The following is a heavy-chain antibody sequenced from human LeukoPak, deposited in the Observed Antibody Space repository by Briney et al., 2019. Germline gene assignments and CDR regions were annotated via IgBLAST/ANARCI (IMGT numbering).Heavy chain of an antibody. D-gene: IGHD6-19*01. Sequence: SETLSLTCTVSGGSISSYYWSWIRQPPGKGLEWIGYIYYSGSTNYNPSLKSRVTISVDTSKNQFSLELSSVTAADTAVYYCARVRPSIAVAGIGPIDYWGQGTLVTVSS. J-gene: IGHJ4*02. CDR2: IYYSGST. V-gene: IGHV4-59*01. CDR3: ARVRPSIAVAGIGPIDY. CDR1: GGSISSYY.